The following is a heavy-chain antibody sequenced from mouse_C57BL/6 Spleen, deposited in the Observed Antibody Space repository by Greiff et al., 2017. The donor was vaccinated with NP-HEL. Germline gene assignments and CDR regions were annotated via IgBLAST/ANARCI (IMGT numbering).Heavy chain of an antibody. D-gene: IGHD1-1*01. Sequence: VQLKESGAELVKPGASVKLSCKASGYTFTDYTIHWVKQRSGQGLEWIGWFYPGSGSIKYNEKFKDKATLTADKSSSTVYLELSSLTSEDSAVSISARDEEDREYYGSGYGFAYWGQGTMVTVSA. V-gene: IGHV1-62-2*01. CDR1: GYTFTDYT. J-gene: IGHJ3*01. CDR2: FYPGSGSI. CDR3: ARDEEDREYYGSGYGFAY.